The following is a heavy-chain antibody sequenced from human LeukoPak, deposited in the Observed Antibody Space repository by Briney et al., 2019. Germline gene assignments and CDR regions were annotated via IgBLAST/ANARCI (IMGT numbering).Heavy chain of an antibody. CDR2: IHQSGST. CDR3: ARRNYYDSTGYYNN. J-gene: IGHJ4*02. D-gene: IGHD3-22*01. Sequence: SETLSLTCAVSGGSISSDNWWSWVRQPPGKGLEWVGEIHQSGSTNYNPSLKSRATITVDKSKSQFSLKLGSVTAADTAVYYCARRNYYDSTGYYNNWGRGTLVTVSS. CDR1: GGSISSDNW. V-gene: IGHV4-4*02.